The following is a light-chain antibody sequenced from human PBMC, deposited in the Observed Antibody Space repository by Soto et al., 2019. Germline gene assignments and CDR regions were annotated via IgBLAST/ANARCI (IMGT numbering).Light chain of an antibody. CDR2: DAS. Sequence: VSAQSPSTTALLSRQSPTQSCRASQSLSTYLAWYQQKPGQAPRPLIYDASERATGIPARFSGSGSGTDFTLNISSLEPEDFAVYYCQQRSNWPPVGQGTRLEL. J-gene: IGKJ5*01. CDR3: QQRSNWPP. V-gene: IGKV3-11*01. CDR1: QSLSTY.